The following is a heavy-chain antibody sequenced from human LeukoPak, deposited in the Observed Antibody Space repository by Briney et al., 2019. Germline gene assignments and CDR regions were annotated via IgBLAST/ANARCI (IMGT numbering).Heavy chain of an antibody. CDR2: IHYSESI. Sequence: SETLSLICSVSGVPIKSSYWSWIRQPPGKGLEWIGDIHYSESINYNPSLRSRVTISVDTSKNQVSLKLSSVTAADTAFYYCARPGHGTYRSTWYSLWGQGTLVTVSS. J-gene: IGHJ4*02. V-gene: IGHV4-59*08. CDR3: ARPGHGTYRSTWYSL. D-gene: IGHD6-13*01. CDR1: GVPIKSSY.